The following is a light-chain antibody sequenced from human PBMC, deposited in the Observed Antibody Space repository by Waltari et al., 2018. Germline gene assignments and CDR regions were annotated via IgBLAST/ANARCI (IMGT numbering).Light chain of an antibody. V-gene: IGLV10-54*01. Sequence: QAGLTQPPSVSKGLRQTATLTCTGNSNDVGNHGTAWLQQHQGHPPKLLSYRNNNRPLVISERFSASRSGNTASLTITGLQPEDEADYYCSTWDSSLTGYVFGSGTKVTVL. J-gene: IGLJ1*01. CDR2: RNN. CDR1: SNDVGNHG. CDR3: STWDSSLTGYV.